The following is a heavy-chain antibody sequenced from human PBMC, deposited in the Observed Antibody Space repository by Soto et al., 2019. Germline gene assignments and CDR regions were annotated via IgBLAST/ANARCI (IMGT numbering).Heavy chain of an antibody. Sequence: LRLSCAASGLTFHNAWMNWVRQAPGKGLEWVGRIKSKDDGGTTDYAAPVKGRFTISRDDSKNTLYLQMNILKIDDTAVYYCTTSGYSSGWLDFDYWGQGTLVTVSS. CDR1: GLTFHNAW. CDR3: TTSGYSSGWLDFDY. D-gene: IGHD6-19*01. CDR2: IKSKDDGGTT. V-gene: IGHV3-15*07. J-gene: IGHJ4*02.